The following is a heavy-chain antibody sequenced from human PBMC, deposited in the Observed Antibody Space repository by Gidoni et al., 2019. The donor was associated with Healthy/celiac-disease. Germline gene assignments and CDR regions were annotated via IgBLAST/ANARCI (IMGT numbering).Heavy chain of an antibody. J-gene: IGHJ4*02. CDR3: AKDYYDSSGYSR. CDR1: GFTFSSYA. CDR2: ISGSGGST. D-gene: IGHD3-22*01. V-gene: IGHV3-23*01. Sequence: EVQLLESGGGLVQPGGSLRLSCAASGFTFSSYAMSWVRQAPGKGREWVSAISGSGGSTYYADSVKGRFTISRDNSKNTLYLQMNSLRAEDTAVYYCAKDYYDSSGYSRWGQGTLVTVTS.